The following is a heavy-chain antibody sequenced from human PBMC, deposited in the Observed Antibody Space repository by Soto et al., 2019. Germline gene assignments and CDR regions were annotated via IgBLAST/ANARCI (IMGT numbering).Heavy chain of an antibody. CDR3: ARDGTYCGGDCYPPLESFQH. J-gene: IGHJ1*01. V-gene: IGHV1-69*08. CDR1: GGTFSSYT. Sequence: QVQLVQSGAEVKKPGSSVKVSCKASGGTFSSYTISWVRQAPGQGLEWMGRIIPILGIANYAQKFQGRVTITADKSTSTAYMELSSLRSEDTAVYYCARDGTYCGGDCYPPLESFQHWGQGTLVTVSS. CDR2: IIPILGIA. D-gene: IGHD2-21*02.